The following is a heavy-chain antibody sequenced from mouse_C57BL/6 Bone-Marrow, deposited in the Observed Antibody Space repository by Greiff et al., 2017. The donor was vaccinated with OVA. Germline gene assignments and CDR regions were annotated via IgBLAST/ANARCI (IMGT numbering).Heavy chain of an antibody. V-gene: IGHV1-39*01. CDR2: INPNYGTT. J-gene: IGHJ2*01. CDR1: GYSFTDYN. Sequence: VQLKESGPELVKPGASVKISCKASGYSFTDYNMNWVKQSNGKSLEWIGVINPNYGTTSYNQKFKGKATLTVDQSSSTAYMQLNSLTSEDSAVYYCATITTVVATRNYFDYWGQGTTLAVSS. CDR3: ATITTVVATRNYFDY. D-gene: IGHD1-1*01.